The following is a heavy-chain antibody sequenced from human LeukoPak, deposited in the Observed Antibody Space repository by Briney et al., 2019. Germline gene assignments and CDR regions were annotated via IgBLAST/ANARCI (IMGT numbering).Heavy chain of an antibody. Sequence: GASVKVSCKASGYIFTGYYMHWVRQAPGQGLEWMGWINPNSGDTNYAQKFQGRVTMTRDTSISTAYMELSRLRSDDTAVYYCATLYGSGSYYKPTLIDCWGQGTLVTVSS. CDR1: GYIFTGYY. V-gene: IGHV1-2*02. J-gene: IGHJ4*02. D-gene: IGHD3-10*01. CDR3: ATLYGSGSYYKPTLIDC. CDR2: INPNSGDT.